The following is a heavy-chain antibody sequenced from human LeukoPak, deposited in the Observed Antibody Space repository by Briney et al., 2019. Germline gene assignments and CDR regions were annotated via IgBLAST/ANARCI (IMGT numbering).Heavy chain of an antibody. CDR2: ISAYNGNT. J-gene: IGHJ3*02. D-gene: IGHD3-3*01. Sequence: ASVKVSCKASGYTFTSYGISWVRQAPGQGLEWMGWISAYNGNTNSAQKLQGRVTMTTDTSTSTAYMELRSLRSDDTAVYYCARSHYDFWSGYHDAFDIWGQGTMVTVSS. CDR3: ARSHYDFWSGYHDAFDI. V-gene: IGHV1-18*01. CDR1: GYTFTSYG.